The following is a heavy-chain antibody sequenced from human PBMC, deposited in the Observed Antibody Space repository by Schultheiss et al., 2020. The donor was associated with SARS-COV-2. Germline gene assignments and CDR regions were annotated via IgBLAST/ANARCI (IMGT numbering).Heavy chain of an antibody. Sequence: SETLSLTCTVSGGSISSYYWSWIRQPPGKGLEWIGYIYYSGSTNYNPSLKSRLTMSVDMSKNQFSLKLSSVTAADTAVYYCARDGTVTWFDPWGQGTLVTVSS. CDR2: IYYSGST. J-gene: IGHJ5*02. CDR3: ARDGTVTWFDP. V-gene: IGHV4-59*12. D-gene: IGHD4-11*01. CDR1: GGSISSYY.